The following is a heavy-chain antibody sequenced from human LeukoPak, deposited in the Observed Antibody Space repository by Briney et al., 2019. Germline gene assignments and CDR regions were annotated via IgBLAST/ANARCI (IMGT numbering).Heavy chain of an antibody. CDR1: GYTFTSYD. Sequence: ASVKVSCKASGYTFTSYDINWVRQATGQGLEWMGLMNPNSGNTGYAQKFQGRVTMTRNTSISTAYMELSSLRSEDTAVYYCAKSGVTTVGRYLYYYYYYMDVWGKGTTVTISS. J-gene: IGHJ6*03. V-gene: IGHV1-8*01. CDR3: AKSGVTTVGRYLYYYYYYMDV. CDR2: MNPNSGNT. D-gene: IGHD4-17*01.